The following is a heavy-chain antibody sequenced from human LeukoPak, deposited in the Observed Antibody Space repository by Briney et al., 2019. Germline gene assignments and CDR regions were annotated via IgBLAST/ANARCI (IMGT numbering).Heavy chain of an antibody. J-gene: IGHJ6*03. V-gene: IGHV4-39*07. CDR2: IYYSGST. CDR3: ARDRADYYYMDV. D-gene: IGHD6-25*01. CDR1: GGSISSSSYY. Sequence: KASETLSLTCTVSGGSISSSSYYWGWIRQPPGKGLEWIGSIYYSGSTYYNPSLKSRVTISVDTSKNQFSLKLSSVTAADTAVYYCARDRADYYYMDVWGKGTTVTVSS.